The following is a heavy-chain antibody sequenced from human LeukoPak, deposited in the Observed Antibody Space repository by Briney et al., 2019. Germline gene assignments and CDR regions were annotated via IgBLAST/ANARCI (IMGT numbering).Heavy chain of an antibody. CDR2: IYPGDSDT. CDR3: ARVGGVGATQWPFDY. V-gene: IGHV5-51*01. Sequence: SGGSLRLSCAASGFNFNAAWMSWVRQTPGKGLEWMGIIYPGDSDTRYSPSFQGQVTISADKSISTAYLQWSSLKASDTAMYYCARVGGVGATQWPFDYWGQGTLVTVSS. J-gene: IGHJ4*02. CDR1: GFNFNAAW. D-gene: IGHD1-26*01.